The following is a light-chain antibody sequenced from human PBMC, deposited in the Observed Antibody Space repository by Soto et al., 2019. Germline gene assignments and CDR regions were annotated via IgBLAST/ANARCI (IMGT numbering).Light chain of an antibody. J-gene: IGLJ1*01. V-gene: IGLV2-23*01. Sequence: ALTQPASVSGSPGQSITISCTGTSSDVGSYNLVSWYQQHPGKAPKLMIYEGSKRPSGVSNRFSGSKSGNTASLTISGLQAEDEADYYCCSYAGSSAYVFGAGTKVTVL. CDR1: SSDVGSYNL. CDR3: CSYAGSSAYV. CDR2: EGS.